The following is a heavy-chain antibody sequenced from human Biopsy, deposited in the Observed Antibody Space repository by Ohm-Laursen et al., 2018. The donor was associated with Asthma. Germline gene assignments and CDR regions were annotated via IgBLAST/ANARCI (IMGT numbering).Heavy chain of an antibody. Sequence: ASVKVSCKALGGTFNTYVIGWVRQAPGQGLEWMGGINPVFRTTTYPQKFQDRVTITADDSTSTVYMELSSLRSEDTAVYYCARKAGSCISRTCYSLDFWGQGTLVTVSS. V-gene: IGHV1-69*13. CDR1: GGTFNTYV. J-gene: IGHJ4*02. D-gene: IGHD2-2*01. CDR3: ARKAGSCISRTCYSLDF. CDR2: INPVFRTT.